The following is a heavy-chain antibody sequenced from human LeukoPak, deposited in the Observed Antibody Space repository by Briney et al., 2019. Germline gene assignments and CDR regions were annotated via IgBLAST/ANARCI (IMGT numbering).Heavy chain of an antibody. V-gene: IGHV3-23*01. CDR3: AMGQDDSSGYYTYYYGMDV. CDR1: GFTFSSYA. D-gene: IGHD3-22*01. J-gene: IGHJ6*02. Sequence: GGSLRLSCAASGFTFSSYAMSWVRQAPGKGLEWVSAISGSGGSTYYADSVKGRFTISRDNSKNTLYLQMNSLRAEDTAAYYCAMGQDDSSGYYTYYYGMDVWGQGTTVTVSS. CDR2: ISGSGGST.